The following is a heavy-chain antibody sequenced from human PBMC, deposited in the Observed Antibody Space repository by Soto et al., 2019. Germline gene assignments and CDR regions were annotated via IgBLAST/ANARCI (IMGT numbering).Heavy chain of an antibody. CDR2: IKQDESEK. CDR3: ARGVRFHGRVYYLDS. D-gene: IGHD2-21*01. V-gene: IGHV3-7*01. Sequence: GGSLRLSCAASGFTFSSYWMSWVRQAPGKGLEWVANIKQDESEKDYVDSVKGRFTISRDNAKKSLYLEMNSLRAEDTAVYYCARGVRFHGRVYYLDSWGQGTLVTVSS. CDR1: GFTFSSYW. J-gene: IGHJ4*02.